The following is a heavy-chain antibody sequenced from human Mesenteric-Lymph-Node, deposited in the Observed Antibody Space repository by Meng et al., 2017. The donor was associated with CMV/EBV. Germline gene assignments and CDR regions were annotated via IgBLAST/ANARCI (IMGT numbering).Heavy chain of an antibody. CDR2: TYSSGSP. CDR1: GDSVSSGSSY. CDR3: ARVKGRTGYFDS. V-gene: IGHV4-61*01. D-gene: IGHD3-10*01. J-gene: IGHJ4*02. Sequence: VSGDSVSSGSSYWSWLRQPPGKGLEWIGHTYSSGSPANTPSLTSRVTILVDTSKNQFSLNLNSVTAADTAVYYCARVKGRTGYFDSWGQGTLVTVSS.